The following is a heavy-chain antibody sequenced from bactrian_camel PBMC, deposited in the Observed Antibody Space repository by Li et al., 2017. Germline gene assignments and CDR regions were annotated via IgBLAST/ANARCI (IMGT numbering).Heavy chain of an antibody. V-gene: IGHV3S55*01. CDR2: LSIDDSA. CDR3: AVYRVARTGGSFYCGRSRYEYHQ. D-gene: IGHD7*01. J-gene: IGHJ4*01. CDR1: ESSYSNYC. Sequence: HVQLVESGGGSVQAGESLRLSCVASESSYSNYCMAWFRQAPGSEREGVASLSIDDSADYADSVKGRFTISQDIAKNTLYLQMDSLKPEDTAMYYCAVYRVARTGGSFYCGRSRYEYHQWGQGTQVTVS.